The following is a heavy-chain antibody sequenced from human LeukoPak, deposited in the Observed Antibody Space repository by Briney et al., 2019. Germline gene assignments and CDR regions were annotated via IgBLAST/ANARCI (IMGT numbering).Heavy chain of an antibody. Sequence: PSETLSLTCTVSGGSISSSSYYWGWIRQPPGKGLEWIGSIHYSGSTYYNPSLKSRVTISVDTSKNQFSLKLNSVTAADTAVYYSASHYYDSSGFYYIEDYWGQGTLVTVSS. V-gene: IGHV4-39*01. D-gene: IGHD3-22*01. J-gene: IGHJ4*02. CDR1: GGSISSSSYY. CDR2: IHYSGST. CDR3: ASHYYDSSGFYYIEDY.